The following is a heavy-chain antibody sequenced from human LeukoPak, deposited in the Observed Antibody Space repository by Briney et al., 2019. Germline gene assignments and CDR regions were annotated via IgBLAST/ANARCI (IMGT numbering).Heavy chain of an antibody. CDR2: IYHSGST. CDR1: GYSISSGYY. CDR3: ARGRLLRMKTYYYYMDV. D-gene: IGHD2-15*01. J-gene: IGHJ6*03. V-gene: IGHV4-38-2*02. Sequence: SETLSLTCTVSGYSISSGYYWGWIRQPPGKGLEWIGSIYHSGSTYYNPSLKSRVTISVDTSKNQFSLKLSSVTAADTAVYYCARGRLLRMKTYYYYMDVWGKGTTVTVSS.